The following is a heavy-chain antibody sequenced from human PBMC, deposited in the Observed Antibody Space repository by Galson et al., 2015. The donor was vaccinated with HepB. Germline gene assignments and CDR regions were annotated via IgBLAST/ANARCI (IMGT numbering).Heavy chain of an antibody. CDR3: ARGRYGDYLFDY. CDR1: GFTFSSYA. V-gene: IGHV3-23*01. CDR2: ISGSGGST. D-gene: IGHD4-17*01. Sequence: SLRLSCAASGFTFSSYAMSWVRQAPGKGLEWVSAISGSGGSTDYADSVKGRFTISRDNAKNTLYLQMNSLRAEDTAVYYCARGRYGDYLFDYWGQGTLVTVSS. J-gene: IGHJ4*02.